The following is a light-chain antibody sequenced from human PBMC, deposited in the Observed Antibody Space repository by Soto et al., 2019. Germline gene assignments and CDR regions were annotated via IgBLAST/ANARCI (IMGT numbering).Light chain of an antibody. J-gene: IGKJ1*01. Sequence: VMTQSPATLSVSPGERATLSCWASETVATNLAWYQQKPGQAPRLLISGASTRAAGISDRFRGSGSGTEFTLTISSLRSEDSVIYYWQQYFEWPPMTFGQGTKVEI. V-gene: IGKV3-15*01. CDR3: QQYFEWPPMT. CDR1: ETVATN. CDR2: GAS.